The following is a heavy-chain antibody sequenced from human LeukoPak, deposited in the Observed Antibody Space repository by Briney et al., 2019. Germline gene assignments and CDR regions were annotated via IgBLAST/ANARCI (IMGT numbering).Heavy chain of an antibody. CDR1: GFTFSNYA. Sequence: GGSLRLSCAASGFTFSNYAMNWVRQAPGKGLEWVSAISGSSGNTYYADSVKGRFTISRDDSKNTLSLQMNSLRVEDTAVYYCARDLAWGAFDYWSQGTLVTVSS. CDR3: ARDLAWGAFDY. D-gene: IGHD7-27*01. CDR2: ISGSSGNT. V-gene: IGHV3-23*01. J-gene: IGHJ4*02.